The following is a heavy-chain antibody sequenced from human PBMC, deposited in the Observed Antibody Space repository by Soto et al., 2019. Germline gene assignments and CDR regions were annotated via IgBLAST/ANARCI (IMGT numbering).Heavy chain of an antibody. CDR2: IGTAGDT. V-gene: IGHV3-13*01. D-gene: IGHD3-22*01. J-gene: IGHJ3*02. CDR3: ARDGEYYYDKPAFDI. CDR1: GFTFSSYD. Sequence: EVQLVESGGGLVQPGGSLRLSCAASGFTFSSYDMHWVRQATGKGLEWVSAIGTAGDTYYPGSVKGRFTISRENAKNSLYLQMNSLRAEDTAVYYCARDGEYYYDKPAFDIWGQGTMVTVSS.